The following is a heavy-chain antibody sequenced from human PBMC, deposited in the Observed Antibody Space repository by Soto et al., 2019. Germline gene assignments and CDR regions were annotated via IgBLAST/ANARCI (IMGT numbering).Heavy chain of an antibody. V-gene: IGHV3-11*06. J-gene: IGHJ4*02. Sequence: KSGGSLKLSSATSGLPVRDYYMRWIRQAPGKGLEWLSHISHKSRYTNYAGSVKGRFTISRDNSKSSLFLQMNSLGVDDMGVYYCARGGGGGLFELWGLGVLVTVSS. D-gene: IGHD2-21*01. CDR1: GLPVRDYY. CDR3: ARGGGGGLFEL. CDR2: ISHKSRYT.